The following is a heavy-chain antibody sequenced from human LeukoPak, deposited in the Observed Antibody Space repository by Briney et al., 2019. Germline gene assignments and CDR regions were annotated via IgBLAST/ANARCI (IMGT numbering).Heavy chain of an antibody. CDR3: AREGIAAAGGAFDI. CDR1: GFTVSSNY. Sequence: GGSLRLSCAASGFTVSSNYMSWVRQAPGKGLEWVSVIYSGGSTYYADSVKGRFTISRDNSKNTLYLQMNSLRAEDTAVYYCAREGIAAAGGAFDIWGQGAMVTVSS. CDR2: IYSGGST. J-gene: IGHJ3*02. V-gene: IGHV3-53*01. D-gene: IGHD6-13*01.